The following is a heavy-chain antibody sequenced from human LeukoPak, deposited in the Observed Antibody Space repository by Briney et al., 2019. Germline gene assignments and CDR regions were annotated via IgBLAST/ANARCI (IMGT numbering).Heavy chain of an antibody. CDR3: ARDDCSSTSCPSYYYYYGMDV. V-gene: IGHV3-48*01. D-gene: IGHD2-2*01. Sequence: PGGSLRLSCAASGFTFSSYSMSWVRQAPGKGLEWVSYISSSSSTIYYADSVKGRFTISRDNAKNSLYLQMNSLRAEDTAIYYCARDDCSSTSCPSYYYYYGMDVWGQGTTVTVSS. CDR1: GFTFSSYS. CDR2: ISSSSSTI. J-gene: IGHJ6*02.